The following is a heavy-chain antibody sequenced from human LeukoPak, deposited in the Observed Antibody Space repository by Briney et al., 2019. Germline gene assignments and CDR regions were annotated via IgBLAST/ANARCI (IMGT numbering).Heavy chain of an antibody. CDR3: ARDRREGIAAAGTSYNWFDP. Sequence: SETLSLTCTVSGGSISSYYWSWIRQPPGKGLEWIGYIYYSGSTNYNPSLKSRVTISVDTSKNQFSLKLSSVTAADTAVYYCARDRREGIAAAGTSYNWFDPWGQGTLVTVSS. J-gene: IGHJ5*02. CDR2: IYYSGST. D-gene: IGHD6-13*01. CDR1: GGSISSYY. V-gene: IGHV4-59*01.